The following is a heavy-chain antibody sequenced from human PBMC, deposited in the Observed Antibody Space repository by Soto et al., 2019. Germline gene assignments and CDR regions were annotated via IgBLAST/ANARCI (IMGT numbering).Heavy chain of an antibody. D-gene: IGHD1-1*01. V-gene: IGHV3-48*03. Sequence: EVQLVESGGGLVQPGGSLRLSCAASGFTFSSYEMNWVRQAPGKGLEWVSFITSGSSIYYADSVKGRFTISRDNAKNSLYLQMNSLRAEHTAVYYCAKSLDSAVYYYYAMDVWGQGTTVTVSS. CDR3: AKSLDSAVYYYYAMDV. CDR2: ITSGSSI. J-gene: IGHJ6*02. CDR1: GFTFSSYE.